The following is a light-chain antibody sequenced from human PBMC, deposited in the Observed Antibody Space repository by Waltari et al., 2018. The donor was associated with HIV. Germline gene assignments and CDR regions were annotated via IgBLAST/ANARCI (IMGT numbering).Light chain of an antibody. Sequence: SYELTQPPSVSVSPGQTARITCSGEAFPKQYGYWYQQKPGQAPTMVIYKDNERRSGIPERISGSSSGTTVTLTISGVQAEDEADYYCQAADSSGNWVFGGGTKLTVL. CDR3: QAADSSGNWV. CDR1: AFPKQY. CDR2: KDN. J-gene: IGLJ3*02. V-gene: IGLV3-25*03.